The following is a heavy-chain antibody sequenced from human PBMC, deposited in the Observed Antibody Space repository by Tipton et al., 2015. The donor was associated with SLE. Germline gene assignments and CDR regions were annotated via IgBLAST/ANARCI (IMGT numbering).Heavy chain of an antibody. D-gene: IGHD1-20*01. CDR2: IHHSGST. CDR3: SRDNLNVFDI. CDR1: GGSIRSSNW. J-gene: IGHJ3*02. V-gene: IGHV4-4*02. Sequence: TLSLTCAVSGGSIRSSNWWSWVRQPPGKGLEWIGEIHHSGSTNSNPSLKSRVTISVDTPKNQFSLQLSSVTAADTAIYYCSRDNLNVFDIWGQGTLVTVSS.